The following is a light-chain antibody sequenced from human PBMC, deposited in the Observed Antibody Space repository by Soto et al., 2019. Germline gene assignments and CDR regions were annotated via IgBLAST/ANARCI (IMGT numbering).Light chain of an antibody. J-gene: IGKJ1*01. CDR2: KAS. V-gene: IGKV1-8*01. CDR3: QHYNSYSAA. Sequence: AIRMTQSPSSLSASTGDRVTITCRAIQGISSYLAWYQQKPGKAPKLLIYKASTLKSGVPSRFRGSGSGTEFTLTISSLQPDDFETYYCQHYNSYSAAFGQGTKVDIK. CDR1: QGISSY.